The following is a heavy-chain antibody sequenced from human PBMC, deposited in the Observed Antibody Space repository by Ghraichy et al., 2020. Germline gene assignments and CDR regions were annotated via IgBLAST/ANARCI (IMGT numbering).Heavy chain of an antibody. CDR2: IYYSGST. CDR3: ARVVRGVTEIDY. J-gene: IGHJ4*02. V-gene: IGHV4-39*07. CDR1: GGSISSTSHY. Sequence: SETLSLTCTVSGGSISSTSHYWGWIRQPPGKGLEWIGSIYYSGSTYYNPSLKSRVTISVDTSKNQFSLKLSSVTAADTAVYYCARVVRGVTEIDYWGQGTLVTVSS. D-gene: IGHD3-10*01.